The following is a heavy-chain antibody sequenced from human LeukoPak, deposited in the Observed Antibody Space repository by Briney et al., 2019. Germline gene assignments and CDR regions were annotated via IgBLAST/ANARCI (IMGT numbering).Heavy chain of an antibody. J-gene: IGHJ6*03. V-gene: IGHV3-15*01. CDR3: TTEGCSSSRCYGYYYYYYMDV. D-gene: IGHD2-2*01. CDR1: GFDFSKAW. Sequence: GGSLRLSCGASGFDFSKAWLTWVRQAPGKGLEWVGRIKSNSDGGTTEYASPVNGRFTISKDDSKNTVYLQMNSLTNEDTAVYYCTTEGCSSSRCYGYYYYYYMDVWGKGTTVIVSS. CDR2: IKSNSDGGTT.